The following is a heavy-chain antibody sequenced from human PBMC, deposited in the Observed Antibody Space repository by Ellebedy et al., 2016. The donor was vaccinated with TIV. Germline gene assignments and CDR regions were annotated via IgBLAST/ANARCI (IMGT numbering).Heavy chain of an antibody. J-gene: IGHJ4*02. V-gene: IGHV3-49*03. CDR3: TRDGDYDFWRNGVDY. CDR2: IRGKAYGGTT. Sequence: GESLKISXTASGFTFGDYAVSWFRQAPGKGLEWVGFIRGKAYGGTTVYAASVEGRFIISRDDSKSTAYLQMNSLKIEDTAVYYCTRDGDYDFWRNGVDYWGQGTLVTVSS. D-gene: IGHD3-3*01. CDR1: GFTFGDYA.